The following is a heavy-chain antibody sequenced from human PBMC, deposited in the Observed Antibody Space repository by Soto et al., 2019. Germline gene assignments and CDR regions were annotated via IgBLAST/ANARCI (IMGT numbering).Heavy chain of an antibody. V-gene: IGHV1-8*01. CDR2: MNPNSGNT. CDR1: GYTFTSYD. J-gene: IGHJ6*03. Sequence: ASVKVSCKASGYTFTSYDINWVRQATGQGLEWMGWMNPNSGNTGYAQKFQGRVTMTRNTSISTAYMELSSLRSEDTAVYYCARGFTMVRGVIIYYYYYYMDVWGKGTTVTVSS. D-gene: IGHD3-10*01. CDR3: ARGFTMVRGVIIYYYYYYMDV.